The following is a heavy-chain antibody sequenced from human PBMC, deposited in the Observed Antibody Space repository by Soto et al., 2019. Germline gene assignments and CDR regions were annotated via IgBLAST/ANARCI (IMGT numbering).Heavy chain of an antibody. CDR1: GGPFSSGGYY. D-gene: IGHD1-7*01. V-gene: IGHV4-31*09. CDR2: IYQNGDT. CDR3: ASRDPGTSVDY. J-gene: IGHJ4*02. Sequence: TLSLTCTVSGGPFSSGGYYWSWIRQEPGKGLEWIGYIYQNGDTSYNPSLKSRVTISLDKSENQFSLKVTSLTAADTAVYYCASRDPGTSVDYWGQGTLVTVSS.